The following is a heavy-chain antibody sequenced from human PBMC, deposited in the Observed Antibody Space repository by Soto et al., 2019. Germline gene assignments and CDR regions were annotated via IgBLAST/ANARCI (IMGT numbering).Heavy chain of an antibody. D-gene: IGHD3-10*01. J-gene: IGHJ5*02. V-gene: IGHV1-69*06. CDR1: GGTFSSYA. CDR2: IIPIFGTA. CDR3: AMAGRWLQMDNWFDP. Sequence: QVQLVQSGAEVKKPGSSVKVSCKASGGTFSSYAISWVRQAPGQGLEWMGGIIPIFGTANYAQKFQGRVTITADKSTSTAYMELSRLRSEDTAVYYCAMAGRWLQMDNWFDPWGQGTLVTVSS.